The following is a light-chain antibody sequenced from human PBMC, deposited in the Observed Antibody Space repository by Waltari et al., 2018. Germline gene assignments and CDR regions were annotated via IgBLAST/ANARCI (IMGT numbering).Light chain of an antibody. Sequence: QAVVTQEPSLTVSPGGPVTLTCGSSPGAVTSGHYPSWFQQKPGQAPRTLIYDTSNKYSWTPARFSGSLLGGKAALTLSGAQPEDEAEYYCLLSYSGARAGVFGGGTKLTVL. V-gene: IGLV7-46*01. CDR1: PGAVTSGHY. CDR3: LLSYSGARAGV. CDR2: DTS. J-gene: IGLJ2*01.